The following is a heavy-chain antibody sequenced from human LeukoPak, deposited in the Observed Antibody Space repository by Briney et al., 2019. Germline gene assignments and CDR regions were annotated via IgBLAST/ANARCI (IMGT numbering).Heavy chain of an antibody. CDR1: GFTFSSYG. CDR3: AKDPVQSVPRGFDY. CDR2: ISDSGGST. D-gene: IGHD1-1*01. Sequence: PGGSLRLSCAASGFTFSSYGMSWVRQAPGKGLEWVSGISDSGGSTYYADSVKGRFTISRDNSKNTLYLQMNSLRAEDTAVYYCAKDPVQSVPRGFDYWGQGTLVTVSS. V-gene: IGHV3-23*01. J-gene: IGHJ4*02.